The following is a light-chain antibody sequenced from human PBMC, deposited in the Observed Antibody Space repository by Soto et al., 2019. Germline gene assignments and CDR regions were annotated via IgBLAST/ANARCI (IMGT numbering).Light chain of an antibody. Sequence: DIQLTQSPSFLSPSIGESVTITCRASQVISTSLAWYQVKPGKAPKLLIYAASTLESGVPSRFSATVSGTEFSLTINSLQPEDFATYYCQQSYSAPRTFGQGTKVDIK. V-gene: IGKV1-9*01. CDR3: QQSYSAPRT. J-gene: IGKJ1*01. CDR1: QVISTS. CDR2: AAS.